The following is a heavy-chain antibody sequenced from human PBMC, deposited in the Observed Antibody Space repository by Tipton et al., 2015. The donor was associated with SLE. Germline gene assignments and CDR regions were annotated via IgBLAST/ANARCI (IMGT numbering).Heavy chain of an antibody. J-gene: IGHJ1*01. V-gene: IGHV4-38-2*02. CDR2: IYYSGST. Sequence: TLSLTCAVSGYSISSGYYWGWIRQPPGKGLEWIGSIYYSGSTYYNPSLKSRVTISVDKSKNQFSLKLSSVTAADTAVYYCARDEGGSYSEYFQHWGQGTLVTVSS. D-gene: IGHD1-26*01. CDR3: ARDEGGSYSEYFQH. CDR1: GYSISSGYY.